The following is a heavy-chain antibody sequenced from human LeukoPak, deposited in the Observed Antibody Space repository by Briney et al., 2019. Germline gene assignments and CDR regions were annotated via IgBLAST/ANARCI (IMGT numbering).Heavy chain of an antibody. V-gene: IGHV4-4*08. D-gene: IGHD3-3*01. CDR2: IYTSGST. CDR1: GGSFSGYY. J-gene: IGHJ6*03. CDR3: ASSFWSGYDYYYMDV. Sequence: PSETLSLTCAVYGGSFSGYYWSWIRQPPGKGLEWIGRIYTSGSTNYNPSLKSRVTISVDTSKNQFSLKLSSVTAADTAVYYCASSFWSGYDYYYMDVWGKGTTVTVSS.